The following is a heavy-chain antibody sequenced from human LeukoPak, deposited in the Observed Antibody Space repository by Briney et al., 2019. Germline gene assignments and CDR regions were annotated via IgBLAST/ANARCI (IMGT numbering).Heavy chain of an antibody. Sequence: GGSLRLSCAASGFTFSSYWMHWVRQAPGKGLVWVSRINSDGSSTSYADSVKGRFTISRDNAKNTLYLQMNSLRAEDTAVYYCARGARAAAGTLNVWGQGTTVTVSS. CDR1: GFTFSSYW. CDR2: INSDGSST. J-gene: IGHJ6*02. D-gene: IGHD6-13*01. V-gene: IGHV3-74*01. CDR3: ARGARAAAGTLNV.